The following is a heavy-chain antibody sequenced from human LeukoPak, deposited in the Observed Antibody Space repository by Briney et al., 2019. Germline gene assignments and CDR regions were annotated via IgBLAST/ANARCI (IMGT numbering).Heavy chain of an antibody. CDR3: ARGSDDYVWGSYRQPKLTAFDI. CDR1: GFTLSSYW. CDR2: IKQDGSEK. J-gene: IGHJ3*02. Sequence: GGSLRLSCAASGFTLSSYWMTWVRQAPGKGLEWVANIKQDGSEKYYVDSVKGRFTISRDNAKNSLYLQMNSLRAEDTAVYYCARGSDDYVWGSYRQPKLTAFDIWGQGTMVTVSS. D-gene: IGHD3-16*02. V-gene: IGHV3-7*01.